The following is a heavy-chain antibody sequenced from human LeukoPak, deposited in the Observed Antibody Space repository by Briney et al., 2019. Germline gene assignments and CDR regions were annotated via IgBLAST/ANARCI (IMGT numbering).Heavy chain of an antibody. Sequence: RSGGSLRLSCAASGFTFSSYGMHWVRQAPGKGLEWVAVIWYDGSNKYYADSVKGRFTISRDNSKNTLYLQMNSLRAEDTAVYYCASETQDSSSWYAEWHHDYWGQGTLVTVSS. D-gene: IGHD6-13*01. CDR2: IWYDGSNK. CDR1: GFTFSSYG. V-gene: IGHV3-33*01. CDR3: ASETQDSSSWYAEWHHDY. J-gene: IGHJ4*02.